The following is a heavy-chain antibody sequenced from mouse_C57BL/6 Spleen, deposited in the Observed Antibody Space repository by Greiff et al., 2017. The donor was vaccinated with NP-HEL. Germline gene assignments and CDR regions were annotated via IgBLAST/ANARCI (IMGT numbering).Heavy chain of an antibody. CDR1: GFTFSSYA. Sequence: EVKVEESGEGLVKPGGSLKLSCAASGFTFSSYAMSWVRQTPEKRLEWVAYISSGGDYIYYADTVKGRFTISRDNARNTLYLQMSSLKSEDTAMYYCTREGDGWFAYWGQGTLVTVSA. V-gene: IGHV5-9-1*02. CDR2: ISSGGDYI. CDR3: TREGDGWFAY. D-gene: IGHD3-3*01. J-gene: IGHJ3*01.